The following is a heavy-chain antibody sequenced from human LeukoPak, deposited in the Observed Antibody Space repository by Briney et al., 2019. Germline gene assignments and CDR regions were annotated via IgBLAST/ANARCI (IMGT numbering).Heavy chain of an antibody. D-gene: IGHD1-26*01. J-gene: IGHJ4*02. V-gene: IGHV4-59*01. Sequence: SETPSLTCTVSGGSISSYYWSWIRQPPGKGLEWIGYIYYSGNTDYNPSLKSRVTISVDTSKNQFSLKLSSVTAADTAVYYCARYAGATSSFHYWGQGTLVTVSS. CDR1: GGSISSYY. CDR3: ARYAGATSSFHY. CDR2: IYYSGNT.